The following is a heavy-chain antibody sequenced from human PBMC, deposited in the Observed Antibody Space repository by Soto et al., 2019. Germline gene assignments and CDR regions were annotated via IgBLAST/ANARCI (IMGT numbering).Heavy chain of an antibody. J-gene: IGHJ5*02. CDR2: IHYTGNT. D-gene: IGHD3-9*01. Sequence: QVQLQESGPRLVKASETLSLSCTVSSGSISSYYWSWIRQPPGKGLEWIGYIHYTGNTNSNPSLTGRVVLSIDPSWNQFSLKLRSVTAADTAVYYCAAGVYLTGFSYREIKWFDPWGQGTLVTVSS. CDR1: SGSISSYY. V-gene: IGHV4-59*01. CDR3: AAGVYLTGFSYREIKWFDP.